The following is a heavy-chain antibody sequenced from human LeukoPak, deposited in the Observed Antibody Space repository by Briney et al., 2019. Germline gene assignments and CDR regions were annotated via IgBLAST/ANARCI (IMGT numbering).Heavy chain of an antibody. Sequence: SVKVSCKASRGTFSSYAISWGRQAPGQGLEWMGGIIPIFGTANYAQKFQGRVAITADESTSTAYMELSSLRSEDTAVYYCALEMNTVPVWRFDPWGQGTLVTVSS. J-gene: IGHJ5*02. CDR3: ALEMNTVPVWRFDP. D-gene: IGHD4-17*01. CDR2: IIPIFGTA. CDR1: RGTFSSYA. V-gene: IGHV1-69*13.